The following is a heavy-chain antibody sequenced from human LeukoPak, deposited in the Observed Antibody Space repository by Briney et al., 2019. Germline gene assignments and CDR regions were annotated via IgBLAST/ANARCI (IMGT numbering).Heavy chain of an antibody. J-gene: IGHJ4*02. CDR1: GGSISSSNW. Sequence: PSETLSLTCAVSGGSISSSNWWSWVRQPPGKGLEWIGEIYHSGSTNYNPSLKSRVTISVDKSKNQFSLKLSSVTAADTAVYYCARDSRDYYDSSGSVFDYWGQGTVVTVSS. V-gene: IGHV4-4*02. CDR2: IYHSGST. D-gene: IGHD3-22*01. CDR3: ARDSRDYYDSSGSVFDY.